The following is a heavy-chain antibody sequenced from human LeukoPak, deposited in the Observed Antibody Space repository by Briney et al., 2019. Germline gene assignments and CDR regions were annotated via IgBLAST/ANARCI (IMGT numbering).Heavy chain of an antibody. CDR2: LYPGDSDT. J-gene: IGHJ5*02. CDR1: GYSFTSYW. Sequence: GESLKISCKGSGYSFTSYWIGWVRQMPGKGLERMGILYPGDSDTRYSPSFQGQVTISADKSISTAYLQWSSLKASDTAMYYCARSGGGYSYGPSYNWFDPWGQGTLVTVSS. D-gene: IGHD5-18*01. CDR3: ARSGGGYSYGPSYNWFDP. V-gene: IGHV5-51*01.